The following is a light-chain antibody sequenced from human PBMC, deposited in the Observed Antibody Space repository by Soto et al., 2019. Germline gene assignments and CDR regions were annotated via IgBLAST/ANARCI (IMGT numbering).Light chain of an antibody. V-gene: IGKV1-5*03. CDR1: QTISSW. CDR3: QQHQSHST. CDR2: KAS. Sequence: DIQMTQSPSTLSVSVGDRVTITCRASQTISSWLAWYQQKPGKAPKLLIYKASTLKSGVPSRLSGSGSGTEFTLTISSLKPDDFATYYCQQHQSHSTFGQGTKVDIK. J-gene: IGKJ1*01.